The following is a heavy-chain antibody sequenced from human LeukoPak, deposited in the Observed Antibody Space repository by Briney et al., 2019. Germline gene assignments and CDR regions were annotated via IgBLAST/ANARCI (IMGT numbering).Heavy chain of an antibody. CDR3: ARFSTSGDILTGYSYYFDY. CDR1: GGSISSSNW. J-gene: IGHJ4*02. Sequence: PSGTLSLTCAVSGGSISSSNWWSWVRQPPGKGLEWIGEIYHSGSTNYNPSLKSRVTISVDKSKNQFSLKLSSVTAADTAVYYCARFSTSGDILTGYSYYFDYWGQGTLVTVSS. V-gene: IGHV4-4*02. D-gene: IGHD3-9*01. CDR2: IYHSGST.